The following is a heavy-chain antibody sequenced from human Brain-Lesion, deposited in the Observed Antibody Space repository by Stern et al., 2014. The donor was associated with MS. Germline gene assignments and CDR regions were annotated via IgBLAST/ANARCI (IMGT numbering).Heavy chain of an antibody. J-gene: IGHJ6*02. CDR2: ISDTGRV. CDR3: ARGDIVVVPAARSFGSDYYYPGLDV. Sequence: VQLVESGPGLVKPSATLSLTCTVSGGSIINYYWTWIRQPPGKGLEWFGYISDTGRVASNPSLKSRFTMSVDTSTNPFPLPLLSVTAADTAVYFCARGDIVVVPAARSFGSDYYYPGLDVWGQGTTISVS. D-gene: IGHD2-2*01. V-gene: IGHV4-59*01. CDR1: GGSIINYY.